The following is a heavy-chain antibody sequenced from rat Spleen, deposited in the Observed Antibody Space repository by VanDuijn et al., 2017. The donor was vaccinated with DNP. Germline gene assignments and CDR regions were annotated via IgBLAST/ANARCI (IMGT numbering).Heavy chain of an antibody. CDR3: AKLGPHYFDY. V-gene: IGHV5-58*01. J-gene: IGHJ2*01. D-gene: IGHD1-5*01. CDR2: INTDGGST. CDR1: GFTFSSYW. Sequence: EVQLVEPGGGLVQPGRSLKLSCVASGFTFSSYWMYWIRQAPGKGLEWVASINTDGGSTYYPDSVKGRFTISRDNAENTVYLQMNSLRSEDTATYYCAKLGPHYFDYWGQGVMVTVSS.